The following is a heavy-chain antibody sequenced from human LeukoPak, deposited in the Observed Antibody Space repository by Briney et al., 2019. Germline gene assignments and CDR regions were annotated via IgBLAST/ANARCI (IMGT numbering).Heavy chain of an antibody. CDR3: TRVLYYYDSSVDLPGAFDI. V-gene: IGHV3-49*03. J-gene: IGHJ3*02. D-gene: IGHD3-22*01. CDR2: IRSKAYGGTT. Sequence: PGRSLRLSCTASGFTFGDYAMSWFRQAPGKGLGGVGFIRSKAYGGTTESAASVKGRFTISRDDSKSIAYLQMNSLKTEDTAVYYCTRVLYYYDSSVDLPGAFDIWGQGTMVTVSS. CDR1: GFTFGDYA.